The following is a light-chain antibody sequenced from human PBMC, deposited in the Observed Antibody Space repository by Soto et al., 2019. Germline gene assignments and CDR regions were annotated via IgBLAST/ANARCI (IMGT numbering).Light chain of an antibody. CDR2: DAS. J-gene: IGKJ2*01. CDR3: QQRSNWPPYT. CDR1: QSVSSD. Sequence: EIVLTQSPATLSLSPGERATLSCRASQSVSSDLAWYQQQPGQAPRLLIYDASNRTTGIPARFSGSGSGTDFTLTISSLEPEDFAVYYCQQRSNWPPYTFGQGTKLEIK. V-gene: IGKV3-11*01.